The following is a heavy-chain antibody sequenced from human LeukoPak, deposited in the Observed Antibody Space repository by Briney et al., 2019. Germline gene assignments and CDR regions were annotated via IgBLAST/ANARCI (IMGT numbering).Heavy chain of an antibody. V-gene: IGHV3-15*01. Sequence: GGSLRLSCAATGLTFTNAWMSWVRQAPGKGLEWVARVKSKTDGGTTDYAAPVKGRFTISRDDSKNTLYLQMNSLKTEDTAVYYCSTDQILSWWGQGTLVTVSS. CDR3: STDQILSW. D-gene: IGHD6-6*01. CDR1: GLTFTNAW. CDR2: VKSKTDGGTT. J-gene: IGHJ4*02.